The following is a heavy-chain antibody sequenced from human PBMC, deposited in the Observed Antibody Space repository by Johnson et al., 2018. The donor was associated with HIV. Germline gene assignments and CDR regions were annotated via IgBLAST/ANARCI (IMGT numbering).Heavy chain of an antibody. D-gene: IGHD7-27*01. CDR3: ARPRTGSDAFDI. CDR1: GFTFGIYG. Sequence: QVQLVESGGGVVQPGTSLRLSCAASGFTFGIYGMHWVRQAPGKGLEWVALIWYDGSNKYYADSVKGRFTISRDNSKNTLYLQMNSLRAEDTAVYYCARPRTGSDAFDIWGQGTMVTVSP. CDR2: IWYDGSNK. J-gene: IGHJ3*02. V-gene: IGHV3-33*08.